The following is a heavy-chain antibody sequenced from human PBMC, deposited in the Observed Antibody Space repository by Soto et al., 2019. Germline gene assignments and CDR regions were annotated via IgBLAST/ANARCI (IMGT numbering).Heavy chain of an antibody. J-gene: IGHJ3*02. CDR2: INHSGST. Sequence: PSETLSLTCAVYGGSFSGYYWSWIRQPPGKGLEWIGEINHSGSTNYNPSLKSRVTISVDTSKNQFSLKLSSVTAADTAVYYCARVGRDIVVVPAAGGAFDIWGQGTMVTVSS. D-gene: IGHD2-2*01. V-gene: IGHV4-34*01. CDR3: ARVGRDIVVVPAAGGAFDI. CDR1: GGSFSGYY.